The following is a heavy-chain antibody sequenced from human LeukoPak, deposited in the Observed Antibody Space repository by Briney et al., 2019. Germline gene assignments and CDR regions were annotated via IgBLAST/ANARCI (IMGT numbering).Heavy chain of an antibody. Sequence: PSETLSLTCAVYGGSFSGYYWSWIRHPPGKGLEWIGEINHSGSTNYNPSLKSRVTISVDTSKNQFSLKLSSVTAADTAVYYCARDPEGIAARLLKFDPWGQGTLVTVSS. D-gene: IGHD6-6*01. J-gene: IGHJ5*02. CDR3: ARDPEGIAARLLKFDP. CDR1: GGSFSGYY. CDR2: INHSGST. V-gene: IGHV4-34*01.